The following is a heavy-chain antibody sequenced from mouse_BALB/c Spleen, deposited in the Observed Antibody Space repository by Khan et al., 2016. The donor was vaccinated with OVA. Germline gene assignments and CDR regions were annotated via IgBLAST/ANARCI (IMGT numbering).Heavy chain of an antibody. CDR1: GFTFSTYG. CDR2: VSTGGGYT. J-gene: IGHJ3*01. Sequence: EVELVESGGDLVKPGGSLKLSCAASGFTFSTYGMSWVRQTPDKRLEWVATVSTGGGYTYYPDSVKGRFTISRDNAKKTLYLHMSGLKSEDTAMYYCTRLADYYDSEGFAYWGQGTLVTVSA. D-gene: IGHD1-1*01. CDR3: TRLADYYDSEGFAY. V-gene: IGHV5-6*01.